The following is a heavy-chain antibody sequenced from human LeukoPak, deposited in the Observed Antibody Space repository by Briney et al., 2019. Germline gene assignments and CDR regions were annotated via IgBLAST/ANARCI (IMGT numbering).Heavy chain of an antibody. CDR2: ISGGGGST. CDR1: GFTFSSYA. V-gene: IGHV3-23*01. CDR3: AKDQHLPGIAVAPNIY. D-gene: IGHD6-19*01. J-gene: IGHJ4*02. Sequence: GGSLRLSCAASGFTFSSYAMSWVRQAPGKGLEWVSAISGGGGSTYYADSVKGRFTISRDNSKNTLYLQMNSLRAEDTAVYYCAKDQHLPGIAVAPNIYWGQGTLVTVSS.